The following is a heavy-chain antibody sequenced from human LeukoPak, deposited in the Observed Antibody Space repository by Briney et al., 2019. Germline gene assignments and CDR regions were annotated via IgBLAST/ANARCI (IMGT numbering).Heavy chain of an antibody. CDR1: GGTFSSYA. Sequence: EASVKVSCKASGGTFSSYAISWVRQAPGQGLEWMGGIIPIFGTANYAQKFQGRVTITADKSTSTAYIELSSLRSEDTAVYYCARAGEYFDWLLSPNWFDPWGQGTLVTVSS. CDR2: IIPIFGTA. D-gene: IGHD3-9*01. CDR3: ARAGEYFDWLLSPNWFDP. V-gene: IGHV1-69*06. J-gene: IGHJ5*02.